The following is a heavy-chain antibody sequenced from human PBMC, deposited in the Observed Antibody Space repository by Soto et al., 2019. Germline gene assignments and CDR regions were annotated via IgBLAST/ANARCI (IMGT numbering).Heavy chain of an antibody. CDR2: TYYRSKWYN. D-gene: IGHD6-13*01. CDR3: AREVSSPGAYYYDYGMDV. J-gene: IGHJ6*02. CDR1: GDSVSSNSAA. Sequence: SQTLSLTCAISGDSVSSNSAAWNWIRQSPSRGLEWLGRTYYRSKWYNDYAVSVKSRITINPDTSKNQFSLQLNSVTPEDTAVYYCAREVSSPGAYYYDYGMDVGGQGTTVTVSS. V-gene: IGHV6-1*01.